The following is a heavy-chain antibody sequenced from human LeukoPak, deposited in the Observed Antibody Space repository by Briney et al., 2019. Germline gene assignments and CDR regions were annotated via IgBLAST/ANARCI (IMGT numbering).Heavy chain of an antibody. CDR2: IIPIFGTA. Sequence: SVKVSCKASGGTFSSYAISWVRQAPGQGLEWMGGIIPIFGTANYAQKFQGRVTITTDESTSTAYMELSSLRSEDAAVYYCARESRRAIFGVVILPNYYYYMDVWGKGTTVTVSS. D-gene: IGHD3-3*01. CDR1: GGTFSSYA. CDR3: ARESRRAIFGVVILPNYYYYMDV. J-gene: IGHJ6*03. V-gene: IGHV1-69*05.